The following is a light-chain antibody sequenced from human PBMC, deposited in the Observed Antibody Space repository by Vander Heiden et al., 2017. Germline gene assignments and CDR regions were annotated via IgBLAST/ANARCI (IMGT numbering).Light chain of an antibody. J-gene: IGKJ1*01. CDR2: GAS. CDR1: QTIHKW. V-gene: IGKV1-5*01. CDR3: QQYYTFPWT. Sequence: DIQMTQSPSTLSTSVEDRVTISCRASQTIHKWVAWYQQKPGKAPELLIYGASTLQSGVPSRFSGAGSGTEFTLNISSVQPDDFGTYYCQQYYTFPWTFGRGTKVDI.